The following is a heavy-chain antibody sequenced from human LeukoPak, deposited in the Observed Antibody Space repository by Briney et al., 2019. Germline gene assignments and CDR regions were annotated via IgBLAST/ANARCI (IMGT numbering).Heavy chain of an antibody. CDR2: INPNSGST. CDR3: ARDRTYYYDSSGYLFDY. Sequence: ASVKVSCKASGYTFTGYYMHWVRQAPGQGLEWMGWINPNSGSTNYAQKFQGRVTMTRDTSISTAYMELSRLRSDDTAVYYCARDRTYYYDSSGYLFDYWGQGTLVTVSS. D-gene: IGHD3-22*01. CDR1: GYTFTGYY. V-gene: IGHV1-2*02. J-gene: IGHJ4*02.